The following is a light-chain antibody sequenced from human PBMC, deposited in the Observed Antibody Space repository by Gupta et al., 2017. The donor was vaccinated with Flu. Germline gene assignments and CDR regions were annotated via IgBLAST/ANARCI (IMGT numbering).Light chain of an antibody. Sequence: CLGERATINCKSSQSVLYSSNNKNYLAWYQHKPGQPPRLLIYWASTRESGVPDRFSGSGSGTDFTLTISSLQAEDVAVYYCHQYTTTPWTFGQGTKVEIK. CDR2: WAS. CDR1: QSVLYSSNNKNY. CDR3: HQYTTTPWT. J-gene: IGKJ1*01. V-gene: IGKV4-1*01.